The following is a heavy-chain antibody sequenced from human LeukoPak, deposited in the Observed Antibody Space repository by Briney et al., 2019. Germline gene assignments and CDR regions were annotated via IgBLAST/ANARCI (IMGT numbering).Heavy chain of an antibody. CDR3: ATDSPIMITFGGVIVY. D-gene: IGHD3-16*02. V-gene: IGHV1-24*01. Sequence: GASVEVSCKVSGYTLTELSMHWVRQAPGKGLEWMGGFDPEDGETIYAQKFQGRVTMTEDTSTDTAYMELSSLRSEDTAVYYCATDSPIMITFGGVIVYWGQGTLVTVSS. CDR2: FDPEDGET. J-gene: IGHJ4*02. CDR1: GYTLTELS.